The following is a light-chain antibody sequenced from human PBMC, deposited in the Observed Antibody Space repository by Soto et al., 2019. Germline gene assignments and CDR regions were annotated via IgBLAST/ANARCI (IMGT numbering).Light chain of an antibody. CDR2: DAS. Sequence: TVLTHSPATLSLSPGEIATLSFRASQSISSYLAWYQQKPGQAPRLLIYDASNRATGIPARFSGSGSGTDFTLTISSLEPEDFAVYYCQQRSNWPRSITFGQGTRLEIK. CDR1: QSISSY. CDR3: QQRSNWPRSIT. J-gene: IGKJ5*01. V-gene: IGKV3-11*01.